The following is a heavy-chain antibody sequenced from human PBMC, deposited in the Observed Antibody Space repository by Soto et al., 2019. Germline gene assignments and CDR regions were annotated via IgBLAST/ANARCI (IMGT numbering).Heavy chain of an antibody. CDR2: IIPIFGTA. CDR3: AREEVVVVPAAGHYYYYGMDV. J-gene: IGHJ6*02. V-gene: IGHV1-69*01. Sequence: QVQLVQSGAEVKKPGSSVKVSCKASGGTFSSYAISWVRQAPGQGLEWMGGIIPIFGTANYAQKFQCRVTITADESTSTANMELSSLRSDDTAVYYCAREEVVVVPAAGHYYYYGMDVWGQGTTVTVSS. CDR1: GGTFSSYA. D-gene: IGHD2-2*01.